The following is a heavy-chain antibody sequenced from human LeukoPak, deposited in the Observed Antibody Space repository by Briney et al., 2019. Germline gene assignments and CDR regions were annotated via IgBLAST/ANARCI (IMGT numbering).Heavy chain of an antibody. V-gene: IGHV1-69*13. Sequence: GASVKVSCKASGDTFSRYAISWVRQAPGQALKWMGGTIPIFGTADYAQKFQGRVTITADESTSTAYMERSSLRSEDTAVYYCTRGRPYAFDIWGQGTMVSVSS. CDR1: GDTFSRYA. CDR2: TIPIFGTA. J-gene: IGHJ3*02. CDR3: TRGRPYAFDI.